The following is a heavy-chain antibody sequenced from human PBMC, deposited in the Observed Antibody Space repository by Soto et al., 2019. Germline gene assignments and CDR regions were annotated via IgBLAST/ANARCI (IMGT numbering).Heavy chain of an antibody. CDR2: IYYSGST. Sequence: KALSLNCTDSGGSISSYYWSWIRQPPGKGLEWIGYIYYSGSTNYNPSLKSRVTISVDTSKNQFSLKLSSVTAADTAVYYCARDDEDYYYGMDVWGQGTTVTVSS. CDR3: ARDDEDYYYGMDV. CDR1: GGSISSYY. J-gene: IGHJ6*02. V-gene: IGHV4-59*01.